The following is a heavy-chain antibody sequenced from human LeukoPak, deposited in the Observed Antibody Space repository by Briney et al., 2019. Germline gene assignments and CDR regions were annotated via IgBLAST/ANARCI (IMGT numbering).Heavy chain of an antibody. Sequence: PSETLSLTCTVSGGSISSSSYNWGWIRQPPGKGLEWIGYIYYSGSTNYNPSLKSRVTISVDTSKNQFSLKLSSVTAADTAVYYCARASYYGSGVDYWGQGTLVTVSS. J-gene: IGHJ4*02. CDR1: GGSISSSSYN. D-gene: IGHD3-10*01. CDR2: IYYSGST. V-gene: IGHV4-61*05. CDR3: ARASYYGSGVDY.